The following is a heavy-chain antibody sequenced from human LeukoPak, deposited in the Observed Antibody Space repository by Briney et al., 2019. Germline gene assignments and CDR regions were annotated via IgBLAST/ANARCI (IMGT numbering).Heavy chain of an antibody. D-gene: IGHD5-18*01. CDR1: GFSFSDYD. CDR3: ARGGYSYGLYYFDY. J-gene: IGHJ4*02. V-gene: IGHV3-11*04. Sequence: PGGSLRLSCAASGFSFSDYDMSWIRQAPGKGLEWVSYIRSSGSNADSVKGRFTISRDNAKNSLYLRINSLRAEDTAVYYCARGGYSYGLYYFDYWGQGTLVTVSS. CDR2: IRSSGS.